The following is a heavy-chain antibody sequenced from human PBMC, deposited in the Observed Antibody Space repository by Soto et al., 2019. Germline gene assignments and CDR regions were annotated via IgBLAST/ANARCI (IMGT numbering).Heavy chain of an antibody. CDR2: MNPNSGNT. J-gene: IGHJ4*02. CDR3: ARGNYGDYAYYFDY. V-gene: IGHV1-8*01. CDR1: GYTFTSYD. Sequence: QVQLVQSGAEVKKPGASVKVSCKASGYTFTSYDINWVRQATGQGLEWMGWMNPNSGNTGYAQKFQGRVTMTRNTSMSTAYMELSSLRSEDTAVYYWARGNYGDYAYYFDYWGQGTLVTVSS. D-gene: IGHD4-17*01.